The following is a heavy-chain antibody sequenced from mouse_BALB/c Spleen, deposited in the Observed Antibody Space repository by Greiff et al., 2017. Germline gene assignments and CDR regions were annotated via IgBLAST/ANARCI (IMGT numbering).Heavy chain of an antibody. CDR1: GYTFTSYW. D-gene: IGHD2-1*01. Sequence: VKLMESGAELARPGASVKLSCKASGYTFTSYWMQWVKQRPGQGLEWIGAIYAGDGDTRYTQKFKGKATLTADKSSSTAYMQLSSLAAEDSEVDYRARWGGNYMGAMDYWGQGTSVTVSS. V-gene: IGHV1-87*01. J-gene: IGHJ4*01. CDR2: IYAGDGDT. CDR3: ARWGGNYMGAMDY.